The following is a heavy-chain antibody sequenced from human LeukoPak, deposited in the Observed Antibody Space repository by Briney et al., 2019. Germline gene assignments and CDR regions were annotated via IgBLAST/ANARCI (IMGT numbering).Heavy chain of an antibody. Sequence: AGGSLRLSCAASGFTFSSYAMSWVRQAPGKGLEWVSAISGSGGSTYYADSVKGRFTISRDNSKNTLYLQMNSLRAEDTAVYYCAKMSSSREAKSITIFGVVIMFYMDVWGKGTTVTVSS. J-gene: IGHJ6*03. CDR2: ISGSGGST. V-gene: IGHV3-23*01. CDR1: GFTFSSYA. CDR3: AKMSSSREAKSITIFGVVIMFYMDV. D-gene: IGHD3-3*01.